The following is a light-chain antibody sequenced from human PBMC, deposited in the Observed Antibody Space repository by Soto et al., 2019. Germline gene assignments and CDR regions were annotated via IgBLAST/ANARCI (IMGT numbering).Light chain of an antibody. J-gene: IGKJ2*01. Sequence: EIVLTQSPGTLSLSPGERATLSCRANESVSSNYLAWYLQKPGQAPRLLIYGASSRATGIPDRFSGSGSGTDFTLTISRRESEDFAVYYCQQYGNSPYTFGLGTKLEIK. CDR2: GAS. CDR3: QQYGNSPYT. CDR1: ESVSSNY. V-gene: IGKV3-20*01.